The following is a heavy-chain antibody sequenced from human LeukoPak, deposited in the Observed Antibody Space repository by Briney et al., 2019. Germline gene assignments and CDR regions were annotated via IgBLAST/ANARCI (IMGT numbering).Heavy chain of an antibody. D-gene: IGHD4-23*01. V-gene: IGHV1-18*01. CDR3: ARDYYGGNSWSYYYYYYYMDV. Sequence: ASVKVSCKASGYTFTSYGISWLRQAPGQGLEWMGWISAYNGNTKYAQKLQGGVTMTTDTSTSTAYMELRSLRSDDTAVYYCARDYYGGNSWSYYYYYYYMDVWGKGTTVTVSS. J-gene: IGHJ6*03. CDR2: ISAYNGNT. CDR1: GYTFTSYG.